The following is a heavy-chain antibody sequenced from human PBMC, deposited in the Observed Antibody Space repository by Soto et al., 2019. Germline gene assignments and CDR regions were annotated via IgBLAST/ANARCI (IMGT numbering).Heavy chain of an antibody. CDR3: ASSSPELDYYGMDV. D-gene: IGHD1-26*01. CDR1: GGSISSGGYY. CDR2: IYYSGST. Sequence: SETLSLTCTVSGGSISSGGYYWSWIRQHPGKGLEWIGYIYYSGSTYYNPSLKSRVTISVDTSKNQFSLKLSSVTAADTAVYYCASSSPELDYYGMDVWGQGTTVIVSS. J-gene: IGHJ6*02. V-gene: IGHV4-31*03.